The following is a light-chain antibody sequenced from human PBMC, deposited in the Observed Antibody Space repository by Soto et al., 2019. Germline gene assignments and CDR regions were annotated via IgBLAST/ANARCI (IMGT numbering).Light chain of an antibody. CDR1: QSVSSSY. CDR3: QQRSNWPTT. Sequence: EIVLTQSPGTLSLSPGERVTLSCRASQSVSSSYLAWYQQKPGQAPRLLIYDASNRATGIPARFSGGGSGTDFTLTISSLEPEDFAVYYCQQRSNWPTTFGQGTRLEIK. J-gene: IGKJ5*01. CDR2: DAS. V-gene: IGKV3-11*01.